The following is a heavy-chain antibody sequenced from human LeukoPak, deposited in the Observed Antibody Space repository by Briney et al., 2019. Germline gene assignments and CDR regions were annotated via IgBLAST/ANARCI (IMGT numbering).Heavy chain of an antibody. CDR1: GFTFSSSA. CDR2: IKRDGSKK. Sequence: GGSLRLSCAASGFTFSSSAMSWVRQAPGKGLEWVANIKRDGSKKSYVDSVKGRFTISRDNAKNSLYLQMNSLRAEDTAIYYCTRVGYIDEGIDYWGQGTLVTVSS. V-gene: IGHV3-7*04. J-gene: IGHJ4*02. D-gene: IGHD3-9*01. CDR3: TRVGYIDEGIDY.